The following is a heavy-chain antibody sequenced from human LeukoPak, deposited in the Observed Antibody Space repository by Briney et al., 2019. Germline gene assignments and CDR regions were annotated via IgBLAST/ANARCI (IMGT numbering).Heavy chain of an antibody. J-gene: IGHJ4*02. CDR1: GGSIRGYY. V-gene: IGHV4-59*12. CDR2: IYSSGST. D-gene: IGHD3-10*02. CDR3: ARDVRGVDY. Sequence: SETLSLTCNVSGGSIRGYYWSWIRQPPGKGLEWIGYIYSSGSTNYNPSLKSRVTMSVDTSKNQFSLKLSSVTAADTAVYYCARDVRGVDYWGQGTLVTVSS.